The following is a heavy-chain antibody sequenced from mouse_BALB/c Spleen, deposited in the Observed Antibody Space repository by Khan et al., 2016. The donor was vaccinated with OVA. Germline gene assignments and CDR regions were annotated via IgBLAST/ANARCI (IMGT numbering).Heavy chain of an antibody. CDR1: GFNIKDTY. D-gene: IGHD2-1*01. CDR3: ATLYGNLFAF. V-gene: IGHV14-3*02. J-gene: IGHJ3*01. CDR2: IDPPNDDS. Sequence: EVQLQQSGAELVKPGASVKLSCSASGFNIKDTYIHWMKQRPEQGLEWIGRIDPPNDDSKYGPKFQAKATLTADTSSNTAYLQLSSLTSEDTAGYYCATLYGNLFAFWGQGTLVSVSA.